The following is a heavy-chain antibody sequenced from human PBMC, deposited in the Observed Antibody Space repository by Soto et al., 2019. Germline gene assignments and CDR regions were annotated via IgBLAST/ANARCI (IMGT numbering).Heavy chain of an antibody. CDR2: ISGSGGST. V-gene: IGHV3-23*01. CDR1: GFTFSSYA. D-gene: IGHD2-2*01. CDR3: AKDQVVVVPAAPLDY. Sequence: EVPLLESGGGLVQPWGSLRLSCAASGFTFSSYAMSWVRQAPGKGLEWVSAISGSGGSTYNADSVKGRFTISRDNSKNTLYLQMNSLRAEDTAVYYCAKDQVVVVPAAPLDYWGQGTLVTVSS. J-gene: IGHJ4*02.